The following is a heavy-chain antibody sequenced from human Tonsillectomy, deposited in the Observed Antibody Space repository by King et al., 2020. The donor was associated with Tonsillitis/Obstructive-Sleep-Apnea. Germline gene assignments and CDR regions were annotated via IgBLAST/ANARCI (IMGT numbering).Heavy chain of an antibody. J-gene: IGHJ6*03. CDR2: MDPSDAYT. CDR3: ARHGAVVPAAIWGYYYYYMDV. CDR1: GYSFTSYW. D-gene: IGHD2-2*01. V-gene: IGHV5-10-1*01. Sequence: VQLVESGAEVKKLGESLRISCKGSGYSFTSYWISWVRQLPGKGLDWMGGMDPSDAYTNYSQSFQCHVTITAYKTINTANLQWSSLKSSDTAMYYFARHGAVVPAAIWGYYYYYMDVWGKGTTVTVSS.